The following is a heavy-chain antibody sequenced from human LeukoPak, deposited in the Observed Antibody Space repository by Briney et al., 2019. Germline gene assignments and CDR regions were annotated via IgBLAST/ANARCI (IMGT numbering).Heavy chain of an antibody. CDR2: IYHSGST. CDR3: ERGISRGYYDSSGYYWFDP. D-gene: IGHD3-22*01. V-gene: IGHV4-38-2*01. J-gene: IGHJ5*02. Sequence: PSETLSLTCAVSGCSISSGYYWCWIRQPPGKGLEWIGSIYHSGSTYYNPSLKSRVTISVDTSKNQFSLKLSSVTAADTAVYYYERGISRGYYDSSGYYWFDPWGQGTLVTVSS. CDR1: GCSISSGYY.